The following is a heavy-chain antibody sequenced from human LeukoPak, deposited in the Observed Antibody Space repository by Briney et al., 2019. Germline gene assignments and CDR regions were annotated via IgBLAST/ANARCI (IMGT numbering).Heavy chain of an antibody. J-gene: IGHJ1*01. CDR3: ARVSGPGMNEYYHL. V-gene: IGHV3-74*01. CDR2: INNDGSTT. Sequence: AGSLRLSCAASGFTFSGAWMHWVRQAPRQGLVWVSRINNDGSTTRHADSVKGRFTISRDNARNTLYLQMNSLRVEDTAVYYCARVSGPGMNEYYHLWGQGTLVTVSS. CDR1: GFTFSGAW. D-gene: IGHD3-10*01.